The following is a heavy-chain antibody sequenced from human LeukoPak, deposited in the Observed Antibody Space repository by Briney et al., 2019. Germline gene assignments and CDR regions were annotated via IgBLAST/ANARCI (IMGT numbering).Heavy chain of an antibody. J-gene: IGHJ4*02. CDR1: GFTFDDYA. CDR2: ISWHSGSI. CDR3: AKGLVDTGGYYSSPLDY. D-gene: IGHD3-22*01. V-gene: IGHV3-9*01. Sequence: PGRSLRLSCAASGFTFDDYAMHWVRQAPGKGLEWVSGISWHSGSIGYADSVKGRFTISRDNAKNSLYLQMNSLRADDTALYYCAKGLVDTGGYYSSPLDYWGQGTLVTVSS.